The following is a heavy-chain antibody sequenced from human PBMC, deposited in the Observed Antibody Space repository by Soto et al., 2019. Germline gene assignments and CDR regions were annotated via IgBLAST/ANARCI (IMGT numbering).Heavy chain of an antibody. CDR3: ARDRGDIVVVVAANRAFYI. J-gene: IGHJ3*02. Sequence: QVQLVQSGAEVKKPGASVKVSCKASGYTFTSYGISWVRQAPGQGLEWMGWISAYNGNTNYAQKLQGRVTMTTDTSTSTASMELRSLSSDDTAVYYCARDRGDIVVVVAANRAFYIWGQGTMVTVSS. D-gene: IGHD2-15*01. V-gene: IGHV1-18*01. CDR2: ISAYNGNT. CDR1: GYTFTSYG.